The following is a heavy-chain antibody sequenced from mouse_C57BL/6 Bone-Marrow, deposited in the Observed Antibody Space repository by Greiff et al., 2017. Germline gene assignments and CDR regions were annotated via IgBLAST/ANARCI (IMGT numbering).Heavy chain of an antibody. D-gene: IGHD2-4*01. CDR3: ARQGYDYY. Sequence: EVQLVESGGGLVKPGGSLKLSCAASGFTFSDYGMHWVRQAPEKGLEWVAYISSGSSTIYYADTVKGRFTISRDNATNTMFLQITSLRSEDTARYYCARQGYDYYWGQGTSVTVSS. CDR2: ISSGSSTI. V-gene: IGHV5-17*01. CDR1: GFTFSDYG. J-gene: IGHJ4*01.